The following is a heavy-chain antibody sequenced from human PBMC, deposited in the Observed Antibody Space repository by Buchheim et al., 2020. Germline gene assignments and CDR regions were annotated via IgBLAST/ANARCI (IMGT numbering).Heavy chain of an antibody. CDR2: ISGSGGST. V-gene: IGHV3-23*01. Sequence: EVQLLESGGGLVQPGGSLRLSCAASGFTFSSYAMSWVRQAPGKGLEWVSAISGSGGSTYYADSVKGRFTISRGNSKNTLYLQMNSLRAEDTAVYYCAKGNGDDSSGYWGYFDYWGQGTL. CDR1: GFTFSSYA. CDR3: AKGNGDDSSGYWGYFDY. D-gene: IGHD3-22*01. J-gene: IGHJ4*02.